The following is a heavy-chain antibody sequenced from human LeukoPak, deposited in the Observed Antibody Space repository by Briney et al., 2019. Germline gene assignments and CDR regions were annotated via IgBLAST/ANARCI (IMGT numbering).Heavy chain of an antibody. J-gene: IGHJ4*02. Sequence: PGGSLRLSCAASGFTFSSYSMNWVRQAPGKGLEWVSYISSSSTIYYADSVKGRFTISRDNANNSLYLQMNSLRDEDTAVYYCARDGRGAYYFDYWGQGTLVTVSS. CDR1: GFTFSSYS. CDR2: ISSSSTI. V-gene: IGHV3-48*02. D-gene: IGHD1-1*01. CDR3: ARDGRGAYYFDY.